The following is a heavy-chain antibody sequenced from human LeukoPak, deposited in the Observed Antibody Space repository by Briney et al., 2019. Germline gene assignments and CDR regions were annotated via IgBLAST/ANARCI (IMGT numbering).Heavy chain of an antibody. CDR1: GGSISSSSYY. Sequence: PSETLSLTCTVSGGSISSSSYYWGWINQPPGKGLEWIGSIYYSGSTYYNPSLKSRVTISVDTSKNQFSLKLSSVTAADTAVYYCARYYGYNSRAFNYWGQGTLVTVSS. CDR3: ARYYGYNSRAFNY. CDR2: IYYSGST. D-gene: IGHD5-24*01. V-gene: IGHV4-39*01. J-gene: IGHJ4*02.